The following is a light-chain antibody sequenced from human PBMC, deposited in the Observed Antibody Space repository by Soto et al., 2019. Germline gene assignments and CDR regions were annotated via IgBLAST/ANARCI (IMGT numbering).Light chain of an antibody. CDR3: QQYNCYPRT. CDR2: DAS. CDR1: QSISSW. Sequence: DIPQTQSPSTLSASVGVRVTITCRASQSISSWLAWYQQKPGKAPKLLIYDASSLESGVPSRFSGSGSGTEFTLTISILQADDVATYCCQQYNCYPRTFGQGTKVDIK. V-gene: IGKV1-5*01. J-gene: IGKJ1*01.